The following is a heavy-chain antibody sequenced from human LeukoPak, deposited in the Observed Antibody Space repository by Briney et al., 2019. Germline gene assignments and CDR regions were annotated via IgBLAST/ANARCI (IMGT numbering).Heavy chain of an antibody. D-gene: IGHD3-16*02. Sequence: SVKVSCKASGGTFSSYAISWVRQAPGQGLEWMGGIIPIFGTANYAQKFQGRVTITADESTSTAYMELSSLRSEDTAVYYCAHGGVMITFGGVIDPFDYWGQGTLVTVSS. CDR3: AHGGVMITFGGVIDPFDY. V-gene: IGHV1-69*13. J-gene: IGHJ4*02. CDR1: GGTFSSYA. CDR2: IIPIFGTA.